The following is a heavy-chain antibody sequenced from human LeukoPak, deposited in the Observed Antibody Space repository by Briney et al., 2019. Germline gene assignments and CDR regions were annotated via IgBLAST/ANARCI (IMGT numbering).Heavy chain of an antibody. CDR2: TNAGNGNT. J-gene: IGHJ4*02. V-gene: IGHV1-3*01. CDR1: GYTFTSYA. Sequence: VASVKVSCKASGYTFTSYAMHWVRQAPGQRLEWMGWTNAGNGNTKYSRKFQGRVTITRDTSASTAYMELSSLRSEDTAVYYCARDRGSGWVLDFDYWGQGTLVTVSS. CDR3: ARDRGSGWVLDFDY. D-gene: IGHD6-19*01.